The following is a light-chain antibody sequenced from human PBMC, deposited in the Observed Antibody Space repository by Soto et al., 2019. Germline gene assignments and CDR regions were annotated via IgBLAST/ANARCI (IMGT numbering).Light chain of an antibody. CDR2: EVA. V-gene: IGLV2-14*01. J-gene: IGLJ2*01. CDR1: NSDIGFYNY. Sequence: QSALTQPASVSGSPGQSITISCTGTNSDIGFYNYVSWYQQHPGEAPKLIIYEVAKRPSGVSSRFSGSKSGNTASLTVSGLQAEDDADYYCSSYTTTSTVVFGGGTKLTVL. CDR3: SSYTTTSTVV.